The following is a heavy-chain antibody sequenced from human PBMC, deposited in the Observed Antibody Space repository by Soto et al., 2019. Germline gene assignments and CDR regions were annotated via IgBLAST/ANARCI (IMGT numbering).Heavy chain of an antibody. CDR2: ISSSSSTI. CDR1: GFTFSIYS. D-gene: IGHD3-9*01. J-gene: IGHJ4*02. Sequence: GGSLRLSYATSGFTFSIYSMNGFRQAPGKGLERVSYISSSSSTIYYADYVKGRFTISRDNAKNSLYLQMNSLRVEDTAVYYCARDQTGYYDILTGFYFDYWGQGT. V-gene: IGHV3-48*01. CDR3: ARDQTGYYDILTGFYFDY.